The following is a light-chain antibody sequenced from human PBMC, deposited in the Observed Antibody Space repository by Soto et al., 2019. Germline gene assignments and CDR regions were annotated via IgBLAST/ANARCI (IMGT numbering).Light chain of an antibody. J-gene: IGKJ1*01. CDR1: QSISTW. CDR2: DAS. CDR3: QQYNSHSRT. V-gene: IGKV1-5*01. Sequence: DIQMTQSPSTLSASVGDRVTITCRASQSISTWLAWYQQKPGNAPKLLIFDASNLESGVPSRVSGSGSGTEFTLTIGCLQPDDFATYYCQQYNSHSRTFGQGTKLDIK.